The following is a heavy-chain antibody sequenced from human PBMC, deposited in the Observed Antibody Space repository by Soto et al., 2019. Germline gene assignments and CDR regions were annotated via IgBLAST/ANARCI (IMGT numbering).Heavy chain of an antibody. V-gene: IGHV4-59*12. CDR1: GGSISSYY. CDR3: ARCRRYCSGGSCYYYYYYMDV. CDR2: INHSGST. D-gene: IGHD2-15*01. Sequence: SETLSLTCTVSGGSISSYYWSWIRQPPGKGLEWIGYINHSGSTNYNPSLKSRVTISVDTSKNQFSLKLSSVTAADTAVYYCARCRRYCSGGSCYYYYYYMDVWGKGTTVTVSS. J-gene: IGHJ6*03.